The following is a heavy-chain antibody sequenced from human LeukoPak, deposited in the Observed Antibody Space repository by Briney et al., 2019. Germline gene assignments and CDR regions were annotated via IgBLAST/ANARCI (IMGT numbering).Heavy chain of an antibody. CDR1: GGTFSSYT. D-gene: IGHD1-26*01. J-gene: IGHJ5*02. CDR3: ARQATSIVGATTNWFDP. CDR2: IIPILGIA. V-gene: IGHV1-69*02. Sequence: SVKVSCKASGGTFSSYTISWVRQAPGQGLEWMGRIIPILGIANYAQKFQGRVTITADKSTSTAYLELSSLRSEDTAVYYCARQATSIVGATTNWFDPWGQGTLVTVSS.